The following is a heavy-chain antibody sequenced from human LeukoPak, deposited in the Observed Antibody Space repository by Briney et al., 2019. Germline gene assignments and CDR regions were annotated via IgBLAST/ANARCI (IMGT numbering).Heavy chain of an antibody. CDR2: IVVGSGNT. CDR3: AAHPGGYIISCYGGLAF. Sequence: SVKVSCKDSGFTFTSSAMHWVRQARGQRLEWMGWIVVGSGNTNYAQKFQERATITRDMSTSTAYMELSSLRSEDTAVYYCAAHPGGYIISCYGGLAFWGRGTLVTVSS. D-gene: IGHD6-13*01. V-gene: IGHV1-58*02. CDR1: GFTFTSSA. J-gene: IGHJ4*02.